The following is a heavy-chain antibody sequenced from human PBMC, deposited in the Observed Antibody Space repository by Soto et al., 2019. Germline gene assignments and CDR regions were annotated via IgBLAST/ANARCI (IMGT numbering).Heavy chain of an antibody. Sequence: GGSLRLSCAASGFTFSSYGMHWVRQAPGKGLEWVAVIWYDGSNKYYADSVKGRFTISRDNSKNTLYLQMNSLRAEDTAVYYCARDFVRIAAAGHTDYYYYYYMDVWGKGTTVTVSS. CDR3: ARDFVRIAAAGHTDYYYYYYMDV. J-gene: IGHJ6*03. V-gene: IGHV3-33*01. CDR2: IWYDGSNK. CDR1: GFTFSSYG. D-gene: IGHD6-13*01.